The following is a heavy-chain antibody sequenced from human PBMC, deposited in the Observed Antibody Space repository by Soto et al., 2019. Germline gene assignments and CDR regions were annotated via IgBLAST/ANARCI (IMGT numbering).Heavy chain of an antibody. Sequence: PRGTPSLPCTVSGGSLRSGGYYWGWTRQPPGKGLEWIGSIYYSGSTYYNPSLKSRVTISVDTSKNQFSLKLSSVTAADTAVYYCARGDGDHYDGNGYLARHWGQGTLVTVSS. CDR2: IYYSGST. V-gene: IGHV4-39*05. D-gene: IGHD3-22*01. CDR1: GGSLRSGGYY. J-gene: IGHJ4*02. CDR3: ARGDGDHYDGNGYLARH.